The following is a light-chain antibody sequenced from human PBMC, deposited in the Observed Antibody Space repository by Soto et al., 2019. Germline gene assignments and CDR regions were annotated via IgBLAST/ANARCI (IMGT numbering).Light chain of an antibody. CDR3: QKYDGVPLT. J-gene: IGKJ4*01. Sequence: GDRVNITCRSSQGIANHLAWYQQQPGKVPRLLIYAASTLQSGVPSRFSGSGSKREFTLTITNLQPEDVATYYCQKYDGVPLTFGGGTKVDI. CDR2: AAS. V-gene: IGKV1-27*01. CDR1: QGIANH.